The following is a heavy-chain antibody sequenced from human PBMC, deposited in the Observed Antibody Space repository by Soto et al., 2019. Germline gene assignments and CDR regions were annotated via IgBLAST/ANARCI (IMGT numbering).Heavy chain of an antibody. CDR2: VSGSGGTT. CDR3: ARYCSSNSCTIRYDMDG. D-gene: IGHD2-2*01. J-gene: IGHJ6*04. V-gene: IGHV3-23*01. CDR1: GFTFSTYA. Sequence: EVQLLESGGGLVQPGGSLRLSCVASGFTFSTYAMSWFRQAPREGLEWVSVVSGSGGTTYYADSVKGRFTLSRDNSKNKIYVQMHSLTAGGWATYYCARYCSSNSCTIRYDMDGWGKGTAVNV.